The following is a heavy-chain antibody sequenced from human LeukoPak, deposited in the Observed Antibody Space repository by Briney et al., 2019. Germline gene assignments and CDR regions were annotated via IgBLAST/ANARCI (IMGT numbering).Heavy chain of an antibody. Sequence: SGGSLRLSCAASGFTFSSYAMSWVRQAPGKGLEWVSVISGRGGSTYYADSVKGRFTISRDNSKNTLYLQMNSLRAEDTAVYYCAKVLISGSYYGAFDIWGQGTMVTVSS. J-gene: IGHJ3*02. V-gene: IGHV3-23*01. CDR3: AKVLISGSYYGAFDI. CDR2: ISGRGGST. CDR1: GFTFSSYA. D-gene: IGHD1-26*01.